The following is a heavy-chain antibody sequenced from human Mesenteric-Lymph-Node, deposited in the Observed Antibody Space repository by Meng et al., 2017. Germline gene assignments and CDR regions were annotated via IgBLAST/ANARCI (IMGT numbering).Heavy chain of an antibody. CDR2: IKQDGSEK. CDR1: GFTFSSYW. CDR3: ARESYDSGGGEGADDAFDI. D-gene: IGHD3-22*01. Sequence: GESLKISCAASGFTFSSYWMSWVRQAPGKGLEWVANIKQDGSEKYYVDSVKGRFTISRDNAKNSLYLQMNSPRAEDTALYHCARESYDSGGGEGADDAFDIWGQGTMVTVSS. J-gene: IGHJ3*02. V-gene: IGHV3-7*03.